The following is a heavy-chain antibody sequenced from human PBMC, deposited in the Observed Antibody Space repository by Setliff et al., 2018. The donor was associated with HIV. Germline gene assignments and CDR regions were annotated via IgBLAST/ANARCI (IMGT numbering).Heavy chain of an antibody. CDR2: IYYSGST. J-gene: IGHJ3*02. Sequence: PSETLSLTCTVSGGSISSGGYYWSWIRQHPGKGLEWIGYIYYSGSTYYNPSLKSRVTISVDTSKNQFSLKLSSVTAADTAVYYCARDSDWDDAFDIWGQGTMVTVSS. CDR3: ARDSDWDDAFDI. V-gene: IGHV4-31*03. D-gene: IGHD3-9*01. CDR1: GGSISSGGYY.